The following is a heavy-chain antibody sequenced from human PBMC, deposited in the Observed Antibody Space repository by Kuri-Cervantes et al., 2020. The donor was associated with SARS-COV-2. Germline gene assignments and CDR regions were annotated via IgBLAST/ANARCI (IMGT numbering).Heavy chain of an antibody. Sequence: SEILSLTCTVSGGPISSGGYYWSWIRQHPGKGLEWIGYIYYSGSTYYNPSLKSRVTISVDTSKNQFSLKLSSVTAADTAVYYCARGGTTTGHDNDAFDIWGQGTMVTVSS. CDR1: GGPISSGGYY. J-gene: IGHJ3*02. D-gene: IGHD4-17*01. CDR2: IYYSGST. CDR3: ARGGTTTGHDNDAFDI. V-gene: IGHV4-31*03.